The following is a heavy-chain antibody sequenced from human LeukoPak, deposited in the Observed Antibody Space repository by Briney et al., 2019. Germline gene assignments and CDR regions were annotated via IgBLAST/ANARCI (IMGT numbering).Heavy chain of an antibody. CDR1: GFTFSSYA. D-gene: IGHD3-22*01. CDR2: ISGSGGST. J-gene: IGHJ4*02. V-gene: IGHV3-23*01. CDR3: AKGGLYYYDSSGYSDY. Sequence: GGSLRLSCAASGFTFSSYAMSWVRQAPGKGLEWVSAISGSGGSTYYADSVKGRFTISRDNSKNTLYLQMNSLRAEDTAVYYCAKGGLYYYDSSGYSDYWGQGTLATVSS.